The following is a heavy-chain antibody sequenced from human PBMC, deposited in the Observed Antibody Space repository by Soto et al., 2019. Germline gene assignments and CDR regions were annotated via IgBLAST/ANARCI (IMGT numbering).Heavy chain of an antibody. CDR3: ARVNKGQRLVARPTYFAY. V-gene: IGHV4-34*01. CDR1: GGSFSGYY. CDR2: INHRGST. Sequence: SETLSLTCAVYGGSFSGYYWSWIRQPPGKGLEWIGEINHRGSTNYNPSLKSRVTISVDTSNNQFSLKLSSVTAADTAVYYCARVNKGQRLVARPTYFAYSAQVPLVP. D-gene: IGHD6-13*01. J-gene: IGHJ4*02.